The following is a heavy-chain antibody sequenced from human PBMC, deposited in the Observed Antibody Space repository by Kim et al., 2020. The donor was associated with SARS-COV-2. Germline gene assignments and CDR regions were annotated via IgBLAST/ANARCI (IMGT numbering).Heavy chain of an antibody. J-gene: IGHJ4*02. CDR3: ARDRRMYDILTGYRGDY. D-gene: IGHD3-9*01. V-gene: IGHV3-48*04. CDR1: GFTFSSYS. Sequence: GGSLRLSCAASGFTFSSYSMNWVRQAPGKGLEWVSYISSSSRTIYYADSVKGRFTISRDNAKNSLYLQMNSLRVEDTAVYYCARDRRMYDILTGYRGDYWGQGTLVTVSS. CDR2: ISSSSRTI.